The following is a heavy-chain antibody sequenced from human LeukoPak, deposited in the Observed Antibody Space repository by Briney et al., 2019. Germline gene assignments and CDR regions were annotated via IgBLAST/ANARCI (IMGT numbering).Heavy chain of an antibody. CDR3: ARRGYSYGRPFDP. V-gene: IGHV4-59*08. D-gene: IGHD5-18*01. Sequence: TPSETLSLTCTVSGGSLSSYYWSWIRQPPGKGLEWIGYIYYSGSTNYTPSLKSRVTISVDTSKNQFSLKLSSVTAADTAVYYCARRGYSYGRPFDPWGQGTLVTVSS. CDR2: IYYSGST. J-gene: IGHJ5*02. CDR1: GGSLSSYY.